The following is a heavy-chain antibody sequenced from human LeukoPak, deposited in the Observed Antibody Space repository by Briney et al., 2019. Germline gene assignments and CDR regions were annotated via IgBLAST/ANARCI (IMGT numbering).Heavy chain of an antibody. Sequence: PSETLSLTCTVSGGSISSYYWSWLRQPPGKGLEWIAYRHHSGSSNYNPSLESRVTVSVDTSNNQFSLRVTSVTAAATAVYYCARVVGSGWNYFDSWGQGTLVTVSS. CDR2: RHHSGSS. D-gene: IGHD6-19*01. CDR1: GGSISSYY. J-gene: IGHJ4*02. V-gene: IGHV4-59*01. CDR3: ARVVGSGWNYFDS.